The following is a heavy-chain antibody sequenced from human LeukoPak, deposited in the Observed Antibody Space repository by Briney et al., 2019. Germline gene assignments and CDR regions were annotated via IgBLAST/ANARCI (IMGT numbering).Heavy chain of an antibody. CDR1: GGSFSGYY. V-gene: IGHV4-34*01. CDR3: ARFLETSSSSSGMASDLGYYGMDV. D-gene: IGHD6-6*01. J-gene: IGHJ6*02. Sequence: PSETLSLTCAVYGGSFSGYYWSWIRQPPGKGLEWMGEINHSGSTNYNPSLKSRVTISVDTSKNHFSLKLSSVTAADTAVYYCARFLETSSSSSGMASDLGYYGMDVWGQGTTVTVSS. CDR2: INHSGST.